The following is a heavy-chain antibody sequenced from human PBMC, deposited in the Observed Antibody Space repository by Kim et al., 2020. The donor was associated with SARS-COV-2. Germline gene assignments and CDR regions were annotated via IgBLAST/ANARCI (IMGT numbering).Heavy chain of an antibody. Sequence: TKYSQKIQGIVTVTRNTSAVTSYMERSSLRSEDTAVYYCARYMVRGGLDYWGQGTLVTVSS. D-gene: IGHD3-10*01. CDR2: T. CDR3: ARYMVRGGLDY. J-gene: IGHJ4*02. V-gene: IGHV1-3*01.